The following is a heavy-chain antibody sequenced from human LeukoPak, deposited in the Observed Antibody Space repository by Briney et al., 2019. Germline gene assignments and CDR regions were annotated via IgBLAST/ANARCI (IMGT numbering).Heavy chain of an antibody. CDR2: ISSSSSYI. Sequence: GGSLRLSCAASGFTFSSYSMNWVRQAPGKGLEWVSSISSSSSYIYYADSVKGRFTISRDNAKNSLYLQMNSLRAEDTAVYYCARGAARRLYSSGAHFDYWGQGTLVTVSS. CDR1: GFTFSSYS. J-gene: IGHJ4*02. CDR3: ARGAARRLYSSGAHFDY. V-gene: IGHV3-21*01. D-gene: IGHD6-19*01.